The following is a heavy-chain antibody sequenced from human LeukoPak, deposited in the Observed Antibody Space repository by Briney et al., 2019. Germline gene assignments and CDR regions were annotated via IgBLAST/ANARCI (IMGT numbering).Heavy chain of an antibody. CDR1: GGSISSSNW. D-gene: IGHD3-22*01. J-gene: IGHJ4*02. CDR2: IYHSGST. V-gene: IGHV4-4*02. CDR3: ARDGRRITMIVVAIDY. Sequence: SETLSLTCTVSGGSISSSNWWSWVRQPPGKGLEWIGEIYHSGSTNYNPSLKSRVTISVDKSKNQFSLKLSSVTAADTAVYYCARDGRRITMIVVAIDYWGQGTLVTVSS.